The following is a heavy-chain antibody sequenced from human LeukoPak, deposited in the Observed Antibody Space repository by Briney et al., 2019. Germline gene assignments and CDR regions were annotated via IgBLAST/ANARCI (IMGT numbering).Heavy chain of an antibody. Sequence: ASVKLSCKASGSTFTGDYMHWVRQAPGQGLEWMGWINPNSGGTNYAQKFQGRVTMTRDTSISTAYMELSRLRSDDTAVYYCAREGIQVWLLGAYWGQGTLVTVSS. CDR1: GSTFTGDY. CDR2: INPNSGGT. V-gene: IGHV1-2*02. D-gene: IGHD5-18*01. J-gene: IGHJ4*02. CDR3: AREGIQVWLLGAY.